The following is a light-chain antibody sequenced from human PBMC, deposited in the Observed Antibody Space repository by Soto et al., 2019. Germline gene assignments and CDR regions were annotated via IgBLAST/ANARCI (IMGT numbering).Light chain of an antibody. CDR3: RQYGSSPRT. J-gene: IGKJ1*01. Sequence: ELVLTQSPGTLSLSPGQRATLSCRASQSVSNNYLAWFQQKPGQAPRLLIYAASSWASGTPDRLSGSGSGTDFTLTIRRLEPEEFAVYYCRQYGSSPRTFGQGTKVESK. CDR1: QSVSNNY. V-gene: IGKV3-20*01. CDR2: AAS.